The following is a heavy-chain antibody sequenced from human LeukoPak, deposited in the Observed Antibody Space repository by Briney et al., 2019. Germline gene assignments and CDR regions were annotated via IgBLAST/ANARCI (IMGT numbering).Heavy chain of an antibody. CDR2: VSYSGST. Sequence: SETLSLTCAVSSGSISSSSDYWGWIRQPPGKGLQWIGSVSYSGSTYYNPSLKSRVTISVDTSKNQFSLKLSSVTAADTAMYYCARFKGHGGVNWNYGFDSWGQGTLVTVSS. D-gene: IGHD1-7*01. CDR3: ARFKGHGGVNWNYGFDS. V-gene: IGHV4-39*07. CDR1: SGSISSSSDY. J-gene: IGHJ4*02.